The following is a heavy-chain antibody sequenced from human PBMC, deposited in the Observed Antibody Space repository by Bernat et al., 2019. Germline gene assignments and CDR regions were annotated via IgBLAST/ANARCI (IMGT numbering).Heavy chain of an antibody. D-gene: IGHD4/OR15-4a*01. Sequence: EVQLVESGGGLVQPVGSLRLSCAASGFPFSKYWMHWVRQAPVKGLVWVSGVDTYGSTTTYADSVKGRFTISRDNAKNTLYLQVNSLRAEDTAVYYCASLCSHSNGCYDYWGQGILVTVSS. CDR2: VDTYGSTT. V-gene: IGHV3-74*03. J-gene: IGHJ4*02. CDR1: GFPFSKYW. CDR3: ASLCSHSNGCYDY.